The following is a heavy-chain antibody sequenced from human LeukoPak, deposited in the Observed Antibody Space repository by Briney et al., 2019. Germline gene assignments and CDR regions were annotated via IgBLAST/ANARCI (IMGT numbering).Heavy chain of an antibody. J-gene: IGHJ5*02. D-gene: IGHD3-10*01. CDR1: GFTFSSYA. V-gene: IGHV3-23*01. CDR3: AKGSSYGSGSYGGWFDP. CDR2: ISGSGGST. Sequence: GGSLRLSCAASGFTFSSYAMSWVRQAPGKGLEWVSAISGSGGSTYYADSVKGRFTISRDNSKNTLYLQMNSLRAEDTAVYYCAKGSSYGSGSYGGWFDPWGQGTLVTVSS.